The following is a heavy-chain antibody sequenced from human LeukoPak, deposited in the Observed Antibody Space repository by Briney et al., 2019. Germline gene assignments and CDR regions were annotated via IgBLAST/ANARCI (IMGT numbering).Heavy chain of an antibody. J-gene: IGHJ4*02. D-gene: IGHD1-26*01. CDR2: LNTNSGGT. Sequence: ASVKVSCKASGYTFTAYYMHWVRQAPGQGLEWMGFLNTNSGGTNYAQNFRGRVTMTRDTSTSTAYMEVSSVIPDDTAVYYCARLDNRGGATTGFDFWGQGTLVTVSS. CDR1: GYTFTAYY. V-gene: IGHV1-2*02. CDR3: ARLDNRGGATTGFDF.